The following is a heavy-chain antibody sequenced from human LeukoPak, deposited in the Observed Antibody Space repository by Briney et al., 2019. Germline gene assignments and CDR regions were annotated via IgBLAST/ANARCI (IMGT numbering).Heavy chain of an antibody. CDR3: ARGAYYSDYFPHHY. J-gene: IGHJ4*02. CDR1: GYTFTNYY. Sequence: ASVKVSCKASGYTFTNYYLHWVRQAPGQGLEWMGWMNPYSGAAEYQQKFQGRVSMTRVTSISTAYMELTGLRSDDAAVYYCARGAYYSDYFPHHYWGQGTLVTVSS. D-gene: IGHD3-22*01. V-gene: IGHV1-2*02. CDR2: MNPYSGAA.